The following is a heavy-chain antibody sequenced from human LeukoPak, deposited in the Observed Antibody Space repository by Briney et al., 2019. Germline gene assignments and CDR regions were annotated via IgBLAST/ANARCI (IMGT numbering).Heavy chain of an antibody. J-gene: IGHJ4*02. CDR3: ARELYYGSGSYPRFDY. CDR1: GYTFTGYY. Sequence: ASVKVSCKASGYTFTGYYMHWVRQAPGQGLEWMGWINPNSGGTNYAQKFQGRVTMTRDTSISTAYMELSRLRSDDTAVYYCARELYYGSGSYPRFDYWGQGTLVTVSS. D-gene: IGHD3-10*01. V-gene: IGHV1-2*02. CDR2: INPNSGGT.